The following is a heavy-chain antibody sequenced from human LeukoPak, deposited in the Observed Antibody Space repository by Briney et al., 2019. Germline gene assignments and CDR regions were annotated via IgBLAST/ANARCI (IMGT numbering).Heavy chain of an antibody. CDR1: GGTFSSYA. CDR3: ARGGYCSGGSCYSQIDY. V-gene: IGHV1-69*13. J-gene: IGHJ4*02. Sequence: SVKVSCKASGGTFSSYAISWVRQAPGQGLEWMGGIIPIFGTANYAQKFQGRVTITADESTSTAYMELSSLRSEDTAVYYCARGGYCSGGSCYSQIDYWGQGTLVTVSS. D-gene: IGHD2-15*01. CDR2: IIPIFGTA.